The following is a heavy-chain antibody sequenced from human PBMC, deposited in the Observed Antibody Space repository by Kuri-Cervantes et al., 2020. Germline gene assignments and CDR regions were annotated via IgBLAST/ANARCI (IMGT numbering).Heavy chain of an antibody. V-gene: IGHV3-21*01. CDR3: ARIWSTVGYYYYYMDV. J-gene: IGHJ6*03. Sequence: GESLKISCAASGFTFSSYSMSWVRQAPGKGLEWVSSISSSSSYIYYADSVKGRFTISRDNAKNSLYLQMNSLRAEDTAVYYCARIWSTVGYYYYYMDVWGKGTTVTVSS. CDR2: ISSSSSYI. D-gene: IGHD1-26*01. CDR1: GFTFSSYS.